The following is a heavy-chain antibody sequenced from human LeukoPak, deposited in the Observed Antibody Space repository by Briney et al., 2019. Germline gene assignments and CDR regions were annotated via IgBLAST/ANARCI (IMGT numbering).Heavy chain of an antibody. J-gene: IGHJ6*03. CDR1: GGSITGYY. CDR2: IYYRGST. D-gene: IGHD3-3*01. CDR3: ARQKNYDFWSGYRTYYYYMDV. V-gene: IGHV4-59*08. Sequence: PSETLSRTCTVSGGSITGYYWSWIRQPPGKGLEWIGYIYYRGSTNYNPSLKSRVTISVDTSKNQFSLRLSSVTAADTAVYYCARQKNYDFWSGYRTYYYYMDVWGKGTTVTVSS.